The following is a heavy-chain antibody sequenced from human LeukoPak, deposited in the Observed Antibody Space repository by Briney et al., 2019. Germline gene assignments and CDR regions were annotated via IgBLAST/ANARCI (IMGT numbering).Heavy chain of an antibody. J-gene: IGHJ1*01. Sequence: GGSLRLSCAASGFTFSSYAMSWVRQAPGKGLEWVSAISGSGGSTYYADSVKGRFTISRDNSKNTLYLQMNSLRAEDTAVYYCAKVLGYCSGGSCYSGYFQHWGQGTLVTVSS. CDR1: GFTFSSYA. V-gene: IGHV3-23*01. CDR3: AKVLGYCSGGSCYSGYFQH. CDR2: ISGSGGST. D-gene: IGHD2-15*01.